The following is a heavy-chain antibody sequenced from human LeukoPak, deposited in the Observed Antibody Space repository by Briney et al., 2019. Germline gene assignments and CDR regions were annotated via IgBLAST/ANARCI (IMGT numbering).Heavy chain of an antibody. CDR1: GFTFSSYA. CDR3: ARGGSRGSQSYFFDS. D-gene: IGHD3-10*01. Sequence: GGSLRLSCAASGFTFSSYAMSWVRQAPGKGLEWVSAISGSGGSTYYADSVKGRFTISRDNSKNTLYLQMNSLRAEDTAVYFCARGGSRGSQSYFFDSWGQGILVIVSS. J-gene: IGHJ4*02. V-gene: IGHV3-23*01. CDR2: ISGSGGST.